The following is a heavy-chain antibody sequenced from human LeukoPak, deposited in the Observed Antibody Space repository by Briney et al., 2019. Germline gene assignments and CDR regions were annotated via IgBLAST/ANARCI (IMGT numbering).Heavy chain of an antibody. V-gene: IGHV4-59*01. CDR3: ASQPIAAAGTIVY. CDR2: IYYGGNT. J-gene: IGHJ4*02. CDR1: GGSISSYY. D-gene: IGHD6-13*01. Sequence: PSETLSLTCTVSGGSISSYYWSWIRQPPGKGLEWIGYIYYGGNTNYNASLKSRVTISIDTSRNEFSLKLSSVTAADTAVYYCASQPIAAAGTIVYWGQGTLVTVSS.